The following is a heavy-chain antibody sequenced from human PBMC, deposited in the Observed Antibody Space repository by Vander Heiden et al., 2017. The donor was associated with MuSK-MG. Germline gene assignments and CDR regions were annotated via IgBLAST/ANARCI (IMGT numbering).Heavy chain of an antibody. D-gene: IGHD2-15*01. V-gene: IGHV3-11*06. CDR2: ISSSSSYT. Sequence: VQLVESGGGLVKPGGSLRLSCAASGFTFRDYYMGWIRQAPGKGLEWVSYISSSSSYTNYADSVKGRFTIARDNAKNSLYLQMNSLRAEDTAVYYCARYTLGDYYYYYGMDVWGQGTTVTVSS. CDR3: ARYTLGDYYYYYGMDV. J-gene: IGHJ6*02. CDR1: GFTFRDYY.